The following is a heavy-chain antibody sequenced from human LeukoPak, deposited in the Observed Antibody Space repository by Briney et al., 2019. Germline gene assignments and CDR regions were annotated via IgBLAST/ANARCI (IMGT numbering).Heavy chain of an antibody. CDR3: ARVMRRYSGYDRGRVDYYYYYMDV. D-gene: IGHD5-12*01. CDR2: IIPIFGTA. CDR1: GGTFSSYA. Sequence: SVKVSCKASGGTFSSYAISWVRQAPGQGLEWMGGIIPIFGTANYAQKFQGRVTITADESTSTAYMELSSLRSEDTAVYYCARVMRRYSGYDRGRVDYYYYYMDVWGKGTTVTISS. J-gene: IGHJ6*03. V-gene: IGHV1-69*13.